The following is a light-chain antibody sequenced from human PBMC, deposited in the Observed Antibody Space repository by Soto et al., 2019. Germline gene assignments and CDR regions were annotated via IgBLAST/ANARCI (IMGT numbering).Light chain of an antibody. CDR1: NIGSKN. J-gene: IGLJ2*01. Sequence: SYELTQPPSVSVAPGQTARITCGGNNIGSKNVHWYRQELGQAPVPVVYDDSVRPSGIPERFSGSNSGNTATLAISRVEAGDEADYYCQVWDSSSDHPYVVFGGGTKLTVL. V-gene: IGLV3-21*02. CDR2: DDS. CDR3: QVWDSSSDHPYVV.